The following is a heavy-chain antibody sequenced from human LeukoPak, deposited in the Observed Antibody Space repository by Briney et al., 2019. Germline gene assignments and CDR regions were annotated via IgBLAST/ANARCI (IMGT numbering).Heavy chain of an antibody. J-gene: IGHJ4*02. V-gene: IGHV3-23*01. CDR1: EFTFSKFP. Sequence: HPGGSLRLSCAASEFTFSKFPMGWVRQAPGRGLEWVSAISASGDVTFHADSVRGRFTISRDNSKNTLYLQMNSLRVDDTAVYYCAKDVPSMAAPFDHWGQGALVTVSS. D-gene: IGHD5-24*01. CDR3: AKDVPSMAAPFDH. CDR2: ISASGDVT.